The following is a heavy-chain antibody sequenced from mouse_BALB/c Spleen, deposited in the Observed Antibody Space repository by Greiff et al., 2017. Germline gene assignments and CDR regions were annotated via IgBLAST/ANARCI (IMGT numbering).Heavy chain of an antibody. V-gene: IGHV5-4*02. CDR1: GFTFSDYY. CDR3: ARAVGVYGNYFDY. D-gene: IGHD2-1*01. J-gene: IGHJ2*01. Sequence: DVKLVESGGGLVKPGGSLKLSCAASGFTFSDYYMYWVRQTPEKRLEWVATISDGGSYTYYPDSVKGRFTISRDNAKNNLYLQMSSLKSEDTAMYYCARAVGVYGNYFDYWGQGTTLTVSS. CDR2: ISDGGSYT.